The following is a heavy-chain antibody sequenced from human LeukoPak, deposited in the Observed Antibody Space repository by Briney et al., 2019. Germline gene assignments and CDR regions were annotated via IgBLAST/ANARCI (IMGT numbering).Heavy chain of an antibody. D-gene: IGHD3-9*01. J-gene: IGHJ5*02. CDR3: ARRPMYYDILTGYYKGWFDP. V-gene: IGHV1-2*02. CDR2: INPNSGGT. Sequence: VASVKVSCKASGYTFTGYYMHWVRQAPGQGLEWMGWINPNSGGTNYAQKFQGRVTMTRDTSISTAYMELSRLRSDDTAVYYCARRPMYYDILTGYYKGWFDPWGQGTLVTVSS. CDR1: GYTFTGYY.